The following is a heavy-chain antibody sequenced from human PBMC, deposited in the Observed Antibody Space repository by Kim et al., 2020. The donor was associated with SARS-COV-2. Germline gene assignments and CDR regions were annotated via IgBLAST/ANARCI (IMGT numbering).Heavy chain of an antibody. V-gene: IGHV3-73*01. J-gene: IGHJ3*02. CDR1: GFTFSGSA. D-gene: IGHD1-1*01. CDR3: TSVPGTTLAFWVAFDI. Sequence: GGSLRLSCAASGFTFSGSAMHWVRQASGKGLEWVGRIRSKANSYATAYAASVKGRFTISRDDSKNTAYLQMNSLKTEDTAVYYCTSVPGTTLAFWVAFDICGQRAIVTVSS. CDR2: IRSKANSYAT.